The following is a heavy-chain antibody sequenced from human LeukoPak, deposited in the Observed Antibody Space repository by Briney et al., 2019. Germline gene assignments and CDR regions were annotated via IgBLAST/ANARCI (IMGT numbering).Heavy chain of an antibody. CDR3: ARGHPVVPAAVPDY. Sequence: GASVKVSCKASGYTFTGYYIHWVRQAPGQGLEWMGWINSNSGGTNYAQKFQGRVTMTRDTSISTAYMELSRLRSDDTAVYYCARGHPVVPAAVPDYWGQGTLVTVSS. CDR1: GYTFTGYY. V-gene: IGHV1-2*02. CDR2: INSNSGGT. J-gene: IGHJ4*02. D-gene: IGHD2-2*02.